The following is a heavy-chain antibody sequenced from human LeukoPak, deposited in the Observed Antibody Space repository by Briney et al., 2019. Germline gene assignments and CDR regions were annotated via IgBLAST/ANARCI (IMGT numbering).Heavy chain of an antibody. CDR1: GGSISSYY. CDR3: ARGGTARSFRLAAPPPYYFDY. V-gene: IGHV4-59*08. CDR2: IYYSGST. D-gene: IGHD6-6*01. J-gene: IGHJ4*02. Sequence: SENLSLACTVSGGSISSYYWSWIRQPPGKGLEWIGYIYYSGSTNYNPSLKSRVTISVDTSKNQFSLKLSSVTAADTAVYYCARGGTARSFRLAAPPPYYFDYWGQGTLVAVSS.